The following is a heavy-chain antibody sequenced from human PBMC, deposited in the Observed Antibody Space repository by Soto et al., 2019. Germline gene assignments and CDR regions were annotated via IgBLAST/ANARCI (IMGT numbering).Heavy chain of an antibody. Sequence: QVQLVESGGGLVEPGGSLRLSCAASGFTLGDNYMTWIRQAPGKGLEWVSYSSSSGAYIYYADSVKGRFTISRDNAYNSLYLQMDSLRAEDTAVYFCASSSGRRQVGRYDYGLDVWGQGTTVTVSS. CDR2: SSSSGAYI. V-gene: IGHV3-11*04. CDR1: GFTLGDNY. D-gene: IGHD2-15*01. J-gene: IGHJ6*02. CDR3: ASSSGRRQVGRYDYGLDV.